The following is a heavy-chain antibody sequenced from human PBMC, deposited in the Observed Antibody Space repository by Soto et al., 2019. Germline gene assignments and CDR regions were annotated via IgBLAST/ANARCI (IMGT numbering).Heavy chain of an antibody. J-gene: IGHJ3*02. Sequence: SETLSLTCTVSVGSISSYYWSWIRQPPGKGLEWIGYIYYSGSTNYNPSLKSRVTISVDTSKNQFSLKLSSVTAADTAVYYCARGEEDAFDIWGQGTMVTVSS. CDR3: ARGEEDAFDI. CDR1: VGSISSYY. V-gene: IGHV4-59*01. CDR2: IYYSGST.